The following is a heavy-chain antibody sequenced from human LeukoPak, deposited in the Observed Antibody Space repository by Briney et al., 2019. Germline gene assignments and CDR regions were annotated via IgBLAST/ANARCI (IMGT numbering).Heavy chain of an antibody. V-gene: IGHV4-61*01. D-gene: IGHD6-19*01. CDR1: GASVSSGSYY. J-gene: IGHJ6*02. CDR2: IYYSGST. Sequence: NPSETLSLTCNVSGASVSSGSYYWSWIRQPPGKGLEWIGYIYYSGSTNYNPSLKSRVTISVDTSKNQFSLKLSSVTAADTAVYYCARDPVGVVVGGTPPIYYGMDVWGQGTTVTVSS. CDR3: ARDPVGVVVGGTPPIYYGMDV.